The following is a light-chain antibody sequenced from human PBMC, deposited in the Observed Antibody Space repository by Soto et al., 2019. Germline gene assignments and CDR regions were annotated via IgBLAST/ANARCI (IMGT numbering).Light chain of an antibody. J-gene: IGLJ1*01. CDR3: GSYSSTDTPFV. V-gene: IGLV2-14*01. CDR2: EVT. CDR1: STDVGGYNY. Sequence: QSALAQPSSVSGSPGQSITICCTGTSTDVGGYNYVSWYQHHSGKAPKLLIYEVTNRPSGISDRFSGSKSVNTASLTISGLQAEDESDYYCGSYSSTDTPFVFGTGTKLTVL.